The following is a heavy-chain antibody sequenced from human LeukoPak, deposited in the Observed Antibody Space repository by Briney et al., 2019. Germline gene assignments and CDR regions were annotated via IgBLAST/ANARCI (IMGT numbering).Heavy chain of an antibody. CDR2: IKQDGSEK. J-gene: IGHJ4*02. D-gene: IGHD1-26*01. Sequence: GGSLRLSCAASGFTFSSYWMSWVRQAPGKGLEWVANIKQDGSEKYYVDSVKGRFTISRDNAKNSLYLQMNSLRAEDTAVFYCERDEEAYSGSRIDYWGQGTLVTVSS. CDR3: ERDEEAYSGSRIDY. CDR1: GFTFSSYW. V-gene: IGHV3-7*01.